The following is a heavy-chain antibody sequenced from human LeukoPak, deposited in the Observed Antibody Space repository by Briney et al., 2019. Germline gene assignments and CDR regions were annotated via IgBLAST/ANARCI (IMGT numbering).Heavy chain of an antibody. CDR3: ARAYWVVAAPMDV. CDR1: GFTFSDYY. J-gene: IGHJ6*04. V-gene: IGHV3-11*01. CDR2: ISSSGSTI. Sequence: GGSLRLSCAASGFTFSDYYMSWIRQAPGKGLEWVSYISSSGSTIYYADSVKGRFTISRDNAKNSLYLQMNSLRAEDTAVYYCARAYWVVAAPMDVWGKGTTVTVSS. D-gene: IGHD2-15*01.